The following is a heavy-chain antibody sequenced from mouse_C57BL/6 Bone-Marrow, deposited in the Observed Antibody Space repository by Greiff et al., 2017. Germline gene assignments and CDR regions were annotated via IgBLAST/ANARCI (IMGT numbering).Heavy chain of an antibody. V-gene: IGHV5-4*03. Sequence: EVKVVESGGGLVKPGGSLKLSCAASGFTFSSYALSWVRQTPEKRLEWVATISDGGSYTYYPDNVKGRFTISRDNAKNNLYLQMSHLKSEDTAMYYGARGWDYYAMDYWGQGTSVTVSS. CDR1: GFTFSSYA. J-gene: IGHJ4*01. D-gene: IGHD4-1*01. CDR2: ISDGGSYT. CDR3: ARGWDYYAMDY.